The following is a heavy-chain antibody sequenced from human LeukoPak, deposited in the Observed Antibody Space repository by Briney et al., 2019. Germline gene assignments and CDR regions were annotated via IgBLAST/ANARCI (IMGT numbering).Heavy chain of an antibody. V-gene: IGHV1-18*01. CDR2: ISTYNDNT. CDR1: GYTFNTYN. CDR3: ARGPSDSSGYYYEGDAFDI. D-gene: IGHD3-22*01. J-gene: IGHJ3*02. Sequence: VKVSCKASGYTFNTYNINWVRQAPGQGLEWMGWISTYNDNTNYAQKFQGRVTMTRDTSISIVYMELSRLRSDDTAVYYCARGPSDSSGYYYEGDAFDIWGQGTVVTVSS.